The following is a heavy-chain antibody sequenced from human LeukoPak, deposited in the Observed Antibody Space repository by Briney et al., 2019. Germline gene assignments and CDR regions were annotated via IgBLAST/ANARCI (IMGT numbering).Heavy chain of an antibody. CDR1: GFTFRSYG. CDR2: IRYDGNSN. J-gene: IGHJ4*02. V-gene: IGHV3-30*02. CDR3: AKEEVISGNHGVYFDY. Sequence: PGGSLRLSCAASGFTFRSYGMHWVRQAPGKGLECEAFIRYDGNSNYYADSVKGRFTISRDNSRSTLYLQMNSLRAEDTAVYYCAKEEVISGNHGVYFDYWGQGTLVTVSS. D-gene: IGHD3-22*01.